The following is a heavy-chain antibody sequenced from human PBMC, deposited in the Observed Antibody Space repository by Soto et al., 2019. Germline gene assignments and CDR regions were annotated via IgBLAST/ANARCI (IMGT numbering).Heavy chain of an antibody. D-gene: IGHD3-10*01. CDR2: IYSGGST. CDR1: GFTVSSNY. J-gene: IGHJ4*02. Sequence: GGSLRLSCAASGFTVSSNYMSWVRQAPGKGLEWVSVIYSGGSTYYADSVKGRFTISRDNSKNTLYLQMNSLRAEDTAVYYCARTSYGSGSYIFDYWGQGTLVTVSS. CDR3: ARTSYGSGSYIFDY. V-gene: IGHV3-66*01.